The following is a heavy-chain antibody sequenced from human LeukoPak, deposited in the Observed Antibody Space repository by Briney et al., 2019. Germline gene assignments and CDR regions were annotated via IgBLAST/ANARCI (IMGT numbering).Heavy chain of an antibody. V-gene: IGHV3-48*01. CDR2: ISSSSTI. J-gene: IGHJ4*02. CDR3: ARSGSYPRYYFDY. D-gene: IGHD1-26*01. CDR1: GFTFSSYS. Sequence: GGSLRLSCAASGFTFSSYSMNWVRQAPGKGLEWVSYISSSSTIYYADSVKGRFTISRDNAKNSLYLQMNSLRAEDTAVYYCARSGSYPRYYFDYWGQGTLVTVSS.